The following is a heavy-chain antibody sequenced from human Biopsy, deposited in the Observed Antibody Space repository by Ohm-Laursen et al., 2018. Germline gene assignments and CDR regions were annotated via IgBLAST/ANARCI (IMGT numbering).Heavy chain of an antibody. Sequence: AAQTLTLTCTLSGFSLNTRGMSVTWIRQPPGKALEWLEHLDWDGAKFCNESLKPRLTTSKGTSENHVVLTLSDGAPVDTATYYCARIPILVVPAAIVYRHRRHLQGLDVWGQGTTVIVSS. CDR3: ARIPILVVPAAIVYRHRRHLQGLDV. D-gene: IGHD2-2*02. J-gene: IGHJ6*02. CDR2: LDWDGAK. CDR1: GFSLNTRGMS. V-gene: IGHV2-70*16.